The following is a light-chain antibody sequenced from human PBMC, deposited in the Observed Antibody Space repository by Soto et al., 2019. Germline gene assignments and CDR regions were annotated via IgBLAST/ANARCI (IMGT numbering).Light chain of an antibody. CDR3: SSYTSSSTVV. CDR1: SSDVGGYNY. Sequence: QSALTQPASVSGSPGQSITISCTGTSSDVGGYNYVSWYQQHPGKAPKLMIYDVSNRPSGVSYRFSGSKSGNTAPLTISGLQAEDETDYYCSSYTSSSTVVFGTGTKLTVL. CDR2: DVS. J-gene: IGLJ1*01. V-gene: IGLV2-14*01.